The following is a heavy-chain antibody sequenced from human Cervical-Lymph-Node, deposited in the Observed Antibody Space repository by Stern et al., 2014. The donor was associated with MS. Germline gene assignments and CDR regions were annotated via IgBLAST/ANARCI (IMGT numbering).Heavy chain of an antibody. CDR3: ARLPAGYSSGWPTVYYFDY. Sequence: VQLVESGPGLVKPSETLSLTCTVSGGSISSYYWSWIRQPPGKGLERIGYIYYSGSNNYNPPLKSRVPISVDTSKTQSPLKLSFVTAADTAVYYCARLPAGYSSGWPTVYYFDYWGQGTLVTVSS. CDR2: IYYSGSN. J-gene: IGHJ4*02. V-gene: IGHV4-59*08. D-gene: IGHD6-19*01. CDR1: GGSISSYY.